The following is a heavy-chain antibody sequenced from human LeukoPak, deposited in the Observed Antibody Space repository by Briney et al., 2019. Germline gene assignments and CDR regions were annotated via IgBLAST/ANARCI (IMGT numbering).Heavy chain of an antibody. J-gene: IGHJ4*02. Sequence: GGSLRLSCAASGFTFSDYDMHWVRQATGKGLEWVSAIGTAGDTYYTGSVKGRFTISRENAKNSLYLQMNSLRAEDTAVYYCASARYYDFWSGRGSEYYFDYWGQGTLVTVSS. CDR1: GFTFSDYD. CDR3: ASARYYDFWSGRGSEYYFDY. D-gene: IGHD3-3*01. CDR2: IGTAGDT. V-gene: IGHV3-13*01.